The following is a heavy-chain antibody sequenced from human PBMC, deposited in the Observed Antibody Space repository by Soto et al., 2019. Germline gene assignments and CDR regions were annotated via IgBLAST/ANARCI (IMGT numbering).Heavy chain of an antibody. V-gene: IGHV1-3*01. Sequence: QVQLVQSGAEVKKPGASVKVSCKASGYTFTSYAMHWVRQAPGQRLEWMGWINAGNGNTKYSQKFQGRVTITRDTSASTAYMELRSLRSEDTAVYYCARKGTVTLNYFDYWGQGTLVTVSS. D-gene: IGHD4-17*01. CDR1: GYTFTSYA. J-gene: IGHJ4*02. CDR2: INAGNGNT. CDR3: ARKGTVTLNYFDY.